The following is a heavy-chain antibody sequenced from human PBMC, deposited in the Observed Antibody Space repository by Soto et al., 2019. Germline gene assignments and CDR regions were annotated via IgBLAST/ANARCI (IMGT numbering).Heavy chain of an antibody. V-gene: IGHV1-2*02. CDR2: INPNSGGT. CDR3: ARDVYDSSGYPDY. J-gene: IGHJ4*02. Sequence: VKISCKTVGDTFTCVYMHWVRPAPGQGLEWMGWINPNSGGTNYAQKFQGRVTMTRDTSISTAYMELSRLRSDDTAVYYCARDVYDSSGYPDYWGQGTLVTVSS. CDR1: GDTFTCVY. D-gene: IGHD3-22*01.